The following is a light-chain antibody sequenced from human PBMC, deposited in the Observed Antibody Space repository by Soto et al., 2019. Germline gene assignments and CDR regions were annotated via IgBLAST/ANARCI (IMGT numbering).Light chain of an antibody. J-gene: IGKJ2*01. CDR3: QHYNYWPYT. Sequence: EIVMTQSPATLSVSPGERATLSCRASQSVSRKLAWYQQKPGQAPRLLIYGASTRATGLPARFSGSGSGTEFTLTISSLQSEDFAVYYCQHYNYWPYTFGQGTKVDI. CDR1: QSVSRK. V-gene: IGKV3-15*01. CDR2: GAS.